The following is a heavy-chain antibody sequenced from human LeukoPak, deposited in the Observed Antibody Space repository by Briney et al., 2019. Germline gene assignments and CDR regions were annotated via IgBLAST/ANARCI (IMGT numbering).Heavy chain of an antibody. J-gene: IGHJ5*02. Sequence: PGGSLRLSCAASGFTFSSYAMSWVRQAPGKGLEWVSAISGSGGSTYYADSVKGRFTTSRDNSKNTLYLQMNSLRAEDTAVYYCAKRGESIAAARNWFDPWGQGTLVTVSS. CDR3: AKRGESIAAARNWFDP. CDR2: ISGSGGST. CDR1: GFTFSSYA. D-gene: IGHD6-13*01. V-gene: IGHV3-23*01.